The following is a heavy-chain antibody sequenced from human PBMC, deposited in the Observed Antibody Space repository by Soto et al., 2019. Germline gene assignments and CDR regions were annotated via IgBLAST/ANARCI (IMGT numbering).Heavy chain of an antibody. D-gene: IGHD3-9*01. J-gene: IGHJ6*02. V-gene: IGHV1-58*01. CDR2: IVVGSGNT. CDR1: GFTFTSSA. CDR3: AADIDILTGLTYYYYYGMDV. Sequence: QMQLVQSGPEVKKPGTSVKVSCKASGFTFTSSAVQWVRQARGQRLEWIGWIVVGSGNTNYAQKFQERVTITRDMSTSTACMEVSSLRSEDTAVYYCAADIDILTGLTYYYYYGMDVWGQGTTVTVSS.